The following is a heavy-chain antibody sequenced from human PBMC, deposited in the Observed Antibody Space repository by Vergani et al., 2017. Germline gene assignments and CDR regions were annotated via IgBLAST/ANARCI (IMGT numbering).Heavy chain of an antibody. J-gene: IGHJ1*01. CDR3: TRHGRSGWAGYFQH. D-gene: IGHD6-19*01. CDR2: IYYTGTT. CDR1: GVSIGSNGYY. Sequence: QLQLQESGPGLVKPSETLSLTCTVSGVSIGSNGYYWGWIRQPPGKGLEWIGTIYYTGTTYYNEAHKSRLTISVDTSKNQFSLNLTSVTAADTAVYYCTRHGRSGWAGYFQHWGQGTLVTASS. V-gene: IGHV4-39*01.